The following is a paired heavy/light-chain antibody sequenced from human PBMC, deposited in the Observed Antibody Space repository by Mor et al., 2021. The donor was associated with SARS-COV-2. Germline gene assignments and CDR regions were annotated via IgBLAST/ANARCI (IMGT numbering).Light chain of an antibody. Sequence: EIVLTQSPATLSLSPGERATLSCRASQSVSSHLVWYQQKPGQAPRLLIYDASIRATGIPTRFSGSRSGTDFTLTISSLEPEDFAVYYCQQRGNWPVTFGQGTKLEIK. J-gene: IGKJ2*01. CDR1: QSVSSH. CDR2: DAS. V-gene: IGKV3-11*01. CDR3: QQRGNWPVT.
Heavy chain of an antibody. CDR3: ARGYRAVPAPYFDY. D-gene: IGHD2-21*02. CDR2: VNHRGSA. CDR1: GGSFSGYY. Sequence: QVQLQQWGAGLLKPSETLSLTCAVSGGSFSGYYWSWIRQPPGKVLEWIGEVNHRGSASYLPSLESRVTISIDTSKNQFSLRLTSVTAADTAVYYCARGYRAVPAPYFDYWGQGTLVTVSS. V-gene: IGHV4-34*02. J-gene: IGHJ4*02.